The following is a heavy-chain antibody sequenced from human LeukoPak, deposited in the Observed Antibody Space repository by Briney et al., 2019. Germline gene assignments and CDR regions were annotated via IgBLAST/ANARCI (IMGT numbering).Heavy chain of an antibody. Sequence: GGSLRLSCAASGFTFSSYSMTWVRQAPGKGLEWVSYISSSSSTIYYADSVKGRFTISRDNAKNSLYLQMNSLRAEDTAVYYCARDAWVSSSWPVYYYGMDVWGQGTTVTVSS. J-gene: IGHJ6*02. CDR1: GFTFSSYS. V-gene: IGHV3-48*04. CDR3: ARDAWVSSSWPVYYYGMDV. CDR2: ISSSSSTI. D-gene: IGHD6-6*01.